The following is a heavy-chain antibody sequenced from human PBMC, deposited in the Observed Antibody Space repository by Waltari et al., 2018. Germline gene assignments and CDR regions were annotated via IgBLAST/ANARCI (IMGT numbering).Heavy chain of an antibody. CDR2: IGGRGCTT. D-gene: IGHD1-1*01. V-gene: IGHV3-23*01. CDR1: GFTFSNYP. J-gene: IGHJ4*02. Sequence: EVQLLESGGGLVQPGGSLRLSCAASGFTFSNYPVSWVRQAPGRGLEWVSAIGGRGCTTYFADSVKGRFTISRDNSKDTLYLQMNSLRAEDTAVYDCAKLPTATSFLDYWGQGTLVTVSS. CDR3: AKLPTATSFLDY.